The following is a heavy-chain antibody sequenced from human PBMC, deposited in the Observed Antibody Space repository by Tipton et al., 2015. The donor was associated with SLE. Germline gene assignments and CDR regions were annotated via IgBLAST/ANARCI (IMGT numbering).Heavy chain of an antibody. CDR1: GFTFSSYS. Sequence: SLRLSCAASGFTFSSYSMNWVRQAPGKGLEWVSCISSRSSYIYYADSVKGRFTISRDNAKNSLYLQMGSLRPEDMGVYYCARDYYDLLAGLGYWGQGTLVTVSS. D-gene: IGHD3-9*01. V-gene: IGHV3-21*01. J-gene: IGHJ4*02. CDR2: ISSRSSYI. CDR3: ARDYYDLLAGLGY.